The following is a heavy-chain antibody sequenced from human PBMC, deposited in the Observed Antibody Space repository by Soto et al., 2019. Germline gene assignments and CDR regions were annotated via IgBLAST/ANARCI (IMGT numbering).Heavy chain of an antibody. CDR2: INHLGSI. D-gene: IGHD2-21*01. Sequence: QVQLQQWGAGLLKPSETLSLTCVVSGGSLSDYFWSWIRQPPGMALEWIGEINHLGSINYNPSLKCRVTMSVDTYKNPFSLTLNSVTAADTATYYCARGGISHWAYFYYMDVWDRGTTVTVSS. CDR3: ARGGISHWAYFYYMDV. V-gene: IGHV4-34*01. CDR1: GGSLSDYF. J-gene: IGHJ6*03.